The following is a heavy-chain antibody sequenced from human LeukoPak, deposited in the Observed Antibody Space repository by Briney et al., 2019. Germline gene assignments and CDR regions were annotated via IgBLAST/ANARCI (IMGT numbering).Heavy chain of an antibody. CDR1: GFTFSSYW. Sequence: PGGSLRLSCAASGFTFSSYWMHWVRQAPGKGLVWVSRIDIDRSSTTYADSVKGRFTISRDNAKNTLYLQMNNLRAEDTAVYYCARARPHTWFDPWGQGTLVTVSS. CDR3: ARARPHTWFDP. J-gene: IGHJ5*02. V-gene: IGHV3-74*01. CDR2: IDIDRSST.